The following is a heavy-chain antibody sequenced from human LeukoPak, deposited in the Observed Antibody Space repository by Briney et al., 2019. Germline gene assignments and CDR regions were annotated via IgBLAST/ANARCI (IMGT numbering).Heavy chain of an antibody. CDR3: ATMYSSSWYFDL. Sequence: SETPSLTCTVSGASISSYYWSWIRQPPGKGLEWIGYISYSGSTNYNPSPKSRVTISLDTSKNQFSLKLSSVTAADTAVYYCATMYSSSWYFDLWGRGTLVTVSS. V-gene: IGHV4-59*01. CDR1: GASISSYY. CDR2: ISYSGST. D-gene: IGHD6-13*01. J-gene: IGHJ2*01.